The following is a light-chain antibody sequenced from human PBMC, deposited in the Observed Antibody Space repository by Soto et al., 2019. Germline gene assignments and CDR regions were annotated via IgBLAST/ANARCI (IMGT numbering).Light chain of an antibody. CDR1: SGSVSTSYY. CDR3: MPYVGSGLYV. V-gene: IGLV8-61*01. Sequence: QTLWTQEPSXSLSPGGTFTLTFNLSSGSVSTSYYPSWYQQTPGQAPRTLIYSTNTRSSGVPDRFSGSILGNQAALTITGAQADDESDYYCMPYVGSGLYVFATWTKVPVL. J-gene: IGLJ1*01. CDR2: STN.